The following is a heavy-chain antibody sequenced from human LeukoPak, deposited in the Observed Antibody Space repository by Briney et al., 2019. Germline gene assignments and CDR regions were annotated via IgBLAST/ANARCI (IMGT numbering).Heavy chain of an antibody. Sequence: PGGSLRLSCAASGFTFSSYSMNWVRQAPGKGLEWVSSISSSSSYIYYADSVKGRFTIPRDNAKNSLYLQMNSLRAEDTAVYYCARGRFTFGGVIAPPLFDYWGQGTLVTVSS. CDR1: GFTFSSYS. J-gene: IGHJ4*02. CDR2: ISSSSSYI. D-gene: IGHD3-16*02. V-gene: IGHV3-21*01. CDR3: ARGRFTFGGVIAPPLFDY.